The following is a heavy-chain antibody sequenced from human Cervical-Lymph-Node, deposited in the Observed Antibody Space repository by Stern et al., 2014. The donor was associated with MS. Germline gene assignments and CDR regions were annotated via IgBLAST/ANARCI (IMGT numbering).Heavy chain of an antibody. V-gene: IGHV1-46*01. Sequence: QVQLVQSGAEVKKPGASVKVSCKASGLSFSTYYFHWVRQAPGQGLEWMGIITPRGGLTTYAQNFQGRVTMTRDTSTSTFYMELSSLRSEDTAIYYCAANNKALKNAFDIWGQGTMVTVSS. CDR3: AANNKALKNAFDI. CDR2: ITPRGGLT. D-gene: IGHD2-8*01. J-gene: IGHJ3*02. CDR1: GLSFSTYY.